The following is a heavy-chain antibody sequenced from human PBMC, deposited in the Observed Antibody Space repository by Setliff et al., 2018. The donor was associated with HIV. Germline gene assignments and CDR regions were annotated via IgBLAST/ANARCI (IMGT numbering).Heavy chain of an antibody. J-gene: IGHJ4*02. CDR2: INNYNSNT. Sequence: ASVMVSCKTSGYSFRNYGITWARLAPGQGLEWMGWINNYNSNTNSAQKFRDRVSLSADTSSTTTYLELRNLTFDDTALYYCARMKWGGSAAAGWDYWGQGTQVTVSS. D-gene: IGHD6-13*01. V-gene: IGHV1-18*01. CDR3: ARMKWGGSAAAGWDY. CDR1: GYSFRNYG.